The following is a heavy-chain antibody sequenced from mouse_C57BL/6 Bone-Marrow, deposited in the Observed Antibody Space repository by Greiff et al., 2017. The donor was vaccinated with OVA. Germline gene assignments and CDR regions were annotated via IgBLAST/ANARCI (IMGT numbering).Heavy chain of an antibody. CDR2: IYPGSGST. V-gene: IGHV1-55*01. Sequence: VQLQQPGAELVKPGASVKMSCKASGYTFTSYWITWVKQRPGQGLEWIGDIYPGSGSTNYNEKFKSKATLTVDTTTSTAYMQLSSLTSEDSAVYSCARWNPPYYGGGCWGQGTTLTVSS. D-gene: IGHD1-1*01. CDR1: GYTFTSYW. J-gene: IGHJ2*01. CDR3: ARWNPPYYGGGC.